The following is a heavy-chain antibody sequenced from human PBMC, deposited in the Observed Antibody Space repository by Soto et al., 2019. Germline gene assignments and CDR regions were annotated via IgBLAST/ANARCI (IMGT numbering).Heavy chain of an antibody. CDR3: ARVIPGAEAWFDP. D-gene: IGHD2-2*01. CDR2: ISAYTDDP. Sequence: ASVKVSCKASGNTFTNFGVTWVRQAPGQGLEWMGWISAYTDDPNYAQKFQGRVTMTIDTSTSTAYLDLRSLTSDDTAVYYCARVIPGAEAWFDPWGQGTLVTVSS. J-gene: IGHJ5*02. CDR1: GNTFTNFG. V-gene: IGHV1-18*01.